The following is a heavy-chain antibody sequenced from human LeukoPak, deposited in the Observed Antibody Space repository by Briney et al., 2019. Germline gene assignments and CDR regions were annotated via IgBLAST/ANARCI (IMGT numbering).Heavy chain of an antibody. V-gene: IGHV4-34*01. Sequence: PSETLSLTCAVYGGSFSGYYWSWIRQPPGKGLEWIGEISHSGSTNYNPSLKSRVTISVDTSKNQFSLKLSSVTAADTAVYYCARGNAEQQLLGGYYFDYWGQGTLVTVSS. CDR1: GGSFSGYY. J-gene: IGHJ4*02. CDR3: ARGNAEQQLLGGYYFDY. D-gene: IGHD6-13*01. CDR2: ISHSGST.